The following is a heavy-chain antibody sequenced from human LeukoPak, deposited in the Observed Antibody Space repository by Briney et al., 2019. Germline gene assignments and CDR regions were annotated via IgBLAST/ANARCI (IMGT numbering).Heavy chain of an antibody. CDR2: ISHTVST. D-gene: IGHD3-22*01. Sequence: SETLSLTCAVYGGSFSGNYWGWIRQSPGKGLEWIGEISHTVSTNYNPSLKSRVTISVDTSKNQFSLKLTSVTAADTAVYYCTRAASSGPLFTYHMDVWGKGTTVTVSS. J-gene: IGHJ6*03. CDR3: TRAASSGPLFTYHMDV. CDR1: GGSFSGNY. V-gene: IGHV4-34*01.